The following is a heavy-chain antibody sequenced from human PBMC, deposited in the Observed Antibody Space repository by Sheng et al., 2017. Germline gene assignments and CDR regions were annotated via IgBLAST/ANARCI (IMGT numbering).Heavy chain of an antibody. D-gene: IGHD3-3*01. J-gene: IGHJ4*02. Sequence: QVQLVESGGGAVQPGRSLRLSCEASGFTFSSYAMHWVRQAPGKGLEWVSVISYDGTDKYYADSVKGRFTISRDNSKTTLFLQLNSLRPEDTAVYYCARGIRYFDFWSGCQDWGQGTLVTVSS. CDR3: ARGIRYFDFWSGCQD. CDR2: ISYDGTDK. V-gene: IGHV3-30*04. CDR1: GFTFSSYA.